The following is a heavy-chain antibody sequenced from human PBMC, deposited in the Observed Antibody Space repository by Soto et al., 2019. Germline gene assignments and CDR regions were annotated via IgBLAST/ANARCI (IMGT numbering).Heavy chain of an antibody. CDR2: IWYDGNDK. V-gene: IGHV3-33*01. CDR3: AREWGSGGSCYLFDP. D-gene: IGHD2-15*01. J-gene: IGHJ5*02. CDR1: GFSFRSVG. Sequence: QVQLVESGGGVVQTGRSLRLSCTASGFSFRSVGMHWVRQAPGKGLEWVAVIWYDGNDKDYADSVKGRFTISRDDSKNTVYLQMNSLRVEDTGVYYCAREWGSGGSCYLFDPRCQGTLVTVSS.